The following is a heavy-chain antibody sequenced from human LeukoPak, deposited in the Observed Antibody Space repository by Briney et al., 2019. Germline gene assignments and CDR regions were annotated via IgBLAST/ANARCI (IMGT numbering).Heavy chain of an antibody. CDR2: ISSSGSTI. D-gene: IGHD6-13*01. J-gene: IGHJ4*02. CDR3: ARVSSSWPLTPDY. CDR1: GFTFSSYE. V-gene: IGHV3-48*03. Sequence: GGSLRLSCAASGFTFSSYEMNWVRQAPGKGLEWVSYISSSGSTIYYADSVKGRFTISRDNAKNSLYLQMNSLRAEDTAVYYCARVSSSWPLTPDYWGQGTLVTVSS.